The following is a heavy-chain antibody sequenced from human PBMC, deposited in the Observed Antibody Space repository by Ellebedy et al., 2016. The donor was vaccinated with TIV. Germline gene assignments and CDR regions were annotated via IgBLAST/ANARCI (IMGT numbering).Heavy chain of an antibody. J-gene: IGHJ2*01. V-gene: IGHV4-4*02. CDR2: VDYSGRA. CDR3: ARDSDGDYTSFDL. Sequence: MPSETLSLTCAVSGCSISSSNWWSWVRQPPGKGLEWVGSVDYSGRAYNNPSLKSRVTSSVDTSKNQFSLKLTSVTAADTAVYFCARDSDGDYTSFDLWGRGALVIVSS. D-gene: IGHD4-17*01. CDR1: GCSISSSNW.